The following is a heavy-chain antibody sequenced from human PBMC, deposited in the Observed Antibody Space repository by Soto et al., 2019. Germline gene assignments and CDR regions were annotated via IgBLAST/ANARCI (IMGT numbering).Heavy chain of an antibody. Sequence: ASVKVSCKASGYTFTGYYMHWVRQAPGQGLEWMGWINPNSGGTNYAQKFQGWVTMTRDTSISTAYMELSRLRSDDTAVYYCARDPRGYPLSSMDVWGQGTTVTVSS. CDR1: GYTFTGYY. V-gene: IGHV1-2*04. J-gene: IGHJ6*02. D-gene: IGHD1-1*01. CDR2: INPNSGGT. CDR3: ARDPRGYPLSSMDV.